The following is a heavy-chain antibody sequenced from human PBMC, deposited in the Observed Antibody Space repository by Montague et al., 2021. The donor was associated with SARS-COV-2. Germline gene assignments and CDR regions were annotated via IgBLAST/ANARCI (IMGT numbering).Heavy chain of an antibody. CDR2: IYHTGST. V-gene: IGHV4-4*02. J-gene: IGHJ4*02. Sequence: SETLSLTCGVSGGSISGSNWWSWVRQPPGKGLEWIGEIYHTGSTNYNPSLKSRVTISVDKSKNQFSLKLTSVTAADTAEYYCVAAGYYSLDHWGQGTLVTVSS. D-gene: IGHD3-10*01. CDR3: VAAGYYSLDH. CDR1: GGSISGSNW.